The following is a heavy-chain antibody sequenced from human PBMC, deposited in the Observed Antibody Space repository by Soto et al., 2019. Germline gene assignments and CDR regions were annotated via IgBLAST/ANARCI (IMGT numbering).Heavy chain of an antibody. D-gene: IGHD3-10*01. CDR1: GGSISSYY. J-gene: IGHJ4*02. V-gene: IGHV4-59*08. Sequence: PSETLSLTCTVSGGSISSYYWSWIRQPPGKGLEWIGYIYYSGSTNYNPSLKSRVTVSVDASKNQFSLKLSSVTAADTAVYYCARHSRSVKDFDYWGQGTLVTVSS. CDR3: ARHSRSVKDFDY. CDR2: IYYSGST.